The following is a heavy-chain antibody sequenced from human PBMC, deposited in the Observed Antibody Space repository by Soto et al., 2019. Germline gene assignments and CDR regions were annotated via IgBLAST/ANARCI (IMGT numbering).Heavy chain of an antibody. CDR2: ISYDGSDK. D-gene: IGHD3-22*01. Sequence: GGSLRLSCASSGFTFSSYAMHWVRQAPGKGLEWVALISYDGSDKDYADSVKGRFTISRDNSRNTLFLQMNSLRAEDTAVYYCARDYYKYYDSSGYYRSPSYWGKGTLVTVSS. V-gene: IGHV3-30-3*01. CDR3: ARDYYKYYDSSGYYRSPSY. CDR1: GFTFSSYA. J-gene: IGHJ4*02.